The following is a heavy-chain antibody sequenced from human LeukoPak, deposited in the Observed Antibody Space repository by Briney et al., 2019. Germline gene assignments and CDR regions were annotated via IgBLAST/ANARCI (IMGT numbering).Heavy chain of an antibody. CDR3: AKASIAVAGPFDY. V-gene: IGHV3-9*01. CDR2: ISWNSGSI. CDR1: GFTFDDYA. D-gene: IGHD6-19*01. Sequence: GGSLRLSCAASGFTFDDYAMHWVRQAPVKGLEWVSGISWNSGSIGYADSVKGRFTISRDNAKNSLYLQMNSLRAEDTALYYCAKASIAVAGPFDYWGQGTLVTVSS. J-gene: IGHJ4*02.